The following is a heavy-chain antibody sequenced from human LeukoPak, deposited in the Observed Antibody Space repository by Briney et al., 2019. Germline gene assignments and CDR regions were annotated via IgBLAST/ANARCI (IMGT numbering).Heavy chain of an antibody. Sequence: ASVKVSCKASGYTFTNYGITWVRQASGQGIEWMGWISAYTGKTNSAQKLQGRVTMTTDTSTSTGYMELRSLRSDDTAVYYCASGDYGDPPLNYWGQGTLVTVS. CDR3: ASGDYGDPPLNY. D-gene: IGHD4/OR15-4a*01. V-gene: IGHV1-18*01. CDR2: ISAYTGKT. CDR1: GYTFTNYG. J-gene: IGHJ4*02.